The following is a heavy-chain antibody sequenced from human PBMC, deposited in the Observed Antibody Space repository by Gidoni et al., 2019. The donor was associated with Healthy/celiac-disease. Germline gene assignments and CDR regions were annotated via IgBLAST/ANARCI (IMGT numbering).Heavy chain of an antibody. V-gene: IGHV3-13*01. CDR3: ARGLSDNWFDP. CDR2: IGTAGDT. Sequence: EVQLVESGGGLVQPGGSLRLSCAASGFTFSSYDMHWVRQATGKGLEWVSAIGTAGDTYYPGSVKGRFTISRENAKNSLYLQMNSLRAGDTAVYYCARGLSDNWFDPWGQGTLVTVSS. D-gene: IGHD3-16*02. J-gene: IGHJ5*02. CDR1: GFTFSSYD.